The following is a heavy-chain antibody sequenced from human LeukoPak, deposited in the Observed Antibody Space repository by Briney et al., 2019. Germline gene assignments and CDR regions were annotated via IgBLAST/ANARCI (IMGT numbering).Heavy chain of an antibody. CDR3: ARDFMKRKTRVGATAIGGGY. CDR1: GYTFTGYY. CDR2: INPNSGGT. J-gene: IGHJ4*02. D-gene: IGHD1-26*01. V-gene: IGHV1-2*02. Sequence: VASVKVSCKASGYTFTGYYMHWVRQAPGQGLEWMGWINPNSGGTNYAQKSQGRVTMTRDTSISTAYMELSRLRSDDTAVYYCARDFMKRKTRVGATAIGGGYWGQGTLVTVSS.